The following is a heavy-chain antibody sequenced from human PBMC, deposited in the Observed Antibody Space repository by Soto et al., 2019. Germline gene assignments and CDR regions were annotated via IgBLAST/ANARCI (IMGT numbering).Heavy chain of an antibody. CDR2: INPSGGST. V-gene: IGHV1-46*01. D-gene: IGHD6-25*01. CDR1: GYTFTSYY. J-gene: IGHJ6*02. Sequence: ASGTVSCKASGYTFTSYYMHWVRQAHGQGLEWMGIINPSGGSTSYAQKFQGRVTMTRDTSTSTVYMELSSLRSEDTAVYYCARDGGSDENYYYYYGMDVWGQGTTVTVSS. CDR3: ARDGGSDENYYYYYGMDV.